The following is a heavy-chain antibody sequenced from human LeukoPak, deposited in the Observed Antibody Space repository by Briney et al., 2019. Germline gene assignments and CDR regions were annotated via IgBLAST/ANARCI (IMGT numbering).Heavy chain of an antibody. D-gene: IGHD3-10*01. CDR1: GYTFTSYG. CDR3: ARDKHFHGSGKLDY. Sequence: ASVKVSCKASGYTFTSYGISWVRQAPGQGLEWMGWISAYNGNTNYAQKLQGRVTMTTDTSTSTAYMELRSLRSEDTAVYYCARDKHFHGSGKLDYWGQGTLVTVSS. V-gene: IGHV1-18*01. J-gene: IGHJ4*02. CDR2: ISAYNGNT.